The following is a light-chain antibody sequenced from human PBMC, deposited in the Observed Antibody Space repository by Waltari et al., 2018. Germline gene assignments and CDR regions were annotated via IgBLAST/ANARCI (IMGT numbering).Light chain of an antibody. Sequence: QSALTQPASVSGSPGQSITISCSGTSSHVGGYNYVSWYQQLPGNAPKLMIYDVTRWPSGVSNRFSGSKSGNTASLTIFGLQAEDEADYYCASYTSTRTVIFGGGTRVTVL. V-gene: IGLV2-14*01. J-gene: IGLJ2*01. CDR3: ASYTSTRTVI. CDR1: SSHVGGYNY. CDR2: DVT.